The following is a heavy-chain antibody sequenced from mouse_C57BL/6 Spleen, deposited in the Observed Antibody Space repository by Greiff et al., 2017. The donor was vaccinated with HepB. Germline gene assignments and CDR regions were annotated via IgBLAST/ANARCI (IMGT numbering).Heavy chain of an antibody. CDR1: GFTFTDYY. CDR2: IRNKANGYTT. J-gene: IGHJ3*01. D-gene: IGHD2-4*01. CDR3: SMYYYDYDVGWFAY. Sequence: EVKLVESGGGLVQPGGSLSLSCAASGFTFTDYYMSWVRQPPGKALEWLGFIRNKANGYTTEYSASVKGRFTISRDNSQSILYLQMNALRAEDSATYYCSMYYYDYDVGWFAYWGQGTLVTVSA. V-gene: IGHV7-3*01.